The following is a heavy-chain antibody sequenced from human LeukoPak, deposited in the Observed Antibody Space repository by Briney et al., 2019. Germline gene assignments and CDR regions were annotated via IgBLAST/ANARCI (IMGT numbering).Heavy chain of an antibody. CDR3: ARASDSSSWSWFDP. Sequence: GGSLRLSCAASGFTFSSYSMNWVRQAPGKGLEWVSSISSSSIYIYYADSVKGRFTISRDNAKNSLYLQMNSLRAEDTAVYYCARASDSSSWSWFDPWGQGTLVTVSS. V-gene: IGHV3-21*01. CDR2: ISSSSIYI. J-gene: IGHJ5*02. D-gene: IGHD6-13*01. CDR1: GFTFSSYS.